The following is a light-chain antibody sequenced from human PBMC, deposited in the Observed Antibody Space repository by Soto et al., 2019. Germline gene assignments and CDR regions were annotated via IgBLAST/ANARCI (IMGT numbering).Light chain of an antibody. Sequence: EIVLTQSPGTLSLSPGERATLSCRASQSVSSSYLAWYQQKPGQAPRLLIYGASSRATGIPDRFSGSGSGTDFTLTISRLEPEDFAVYYCQQYGSSQGELTFGGGTKVDIK. CDR1: QSVSSSY. J-gene: IGKJ4*01. CDR3: QQYGSSQGELT. V-gene: IGKV3-20*01. CDR2: GAS.